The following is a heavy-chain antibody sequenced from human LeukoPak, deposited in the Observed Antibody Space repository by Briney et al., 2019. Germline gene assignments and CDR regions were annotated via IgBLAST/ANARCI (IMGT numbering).Heavy chain of an antibody. CDR2: IIPIFGTA. Sequence: ASVKASCKASGGTFSSYAISWVRQAPGQGLEWMGGIIPIFGTANYAQKFQGRVTITADESTSTAYMELSSLRSEDTAVYYCARDARPYYYDSSGTYYYYYMDVWSKGTTVTISS. CDR1: GGTFSSYA. CDR3: ARDARPYYYDSSGTYYYYYMDV. D-gene: IGHD3-22*01. V-gene: IGHV1-69*13. J-gene: IGHJ6*03.